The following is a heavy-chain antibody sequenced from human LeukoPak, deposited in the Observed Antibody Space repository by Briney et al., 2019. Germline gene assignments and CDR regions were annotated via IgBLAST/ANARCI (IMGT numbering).Heavy chain of an antibody. CDR1: GFTFSNYW. CDR3: ARGYDYVWGSYRRNWFDP. CDR2: ISSSGSTI. Sequence: GGSLRLSCAAAGFTFSNYWMHWVRQAPGKGLEWVSYISSSGSTIYSADSVKGRFTISRDNAKNSLYLQMNSLRAEDTAVYYCARGYDYVWGSYRRNWFDPWGQGTLVTVSS. V-gene: IGHV3-11*04. J-gene: IGHJ5*02. D-gene: IGHD3-16*02.